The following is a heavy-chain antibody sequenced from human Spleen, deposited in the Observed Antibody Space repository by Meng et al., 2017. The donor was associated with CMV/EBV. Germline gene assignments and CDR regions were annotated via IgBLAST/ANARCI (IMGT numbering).Heavy chain of an antibody. CDR1: GFTFTDAY. J-gene: IGHJ3*02. V-gene: IGHV3-15*01. Sequence: GGSLRLSCTVSGFTFTDAYMTWVRQAPGKGLEWVGRIKTKTEGETTDYGAPVKSRFTISRDDSNDTVYLQMNSLKTEDTAMYYCTTEFGTSDAFDIWGQGTVVTVSS. CDR2: IKTKTEGETT. CDR3: TTEFGTSDAFDI. D-gene: IGHD1-14*01.